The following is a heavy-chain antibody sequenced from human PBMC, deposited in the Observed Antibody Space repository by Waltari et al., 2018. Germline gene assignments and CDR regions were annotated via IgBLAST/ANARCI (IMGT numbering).Heavy chain of an antibody. CDR3: ATRVVVPGVPGMADY. J-gene: IGHJ4*02. V-gene: IGHV3-53*01. D-gene: IGHD2-2*01. Sequence: EVQLVESGGGLIQPGGSLRLSCAASGFTVSNNYVSWVRQAPGKGLEWVSTIYYNERTDYADSVKGRFTISRDTAKNTLFLQINSLRAEDTAVYYCATRVVVPGVPGMADYWGQGTLVTVSS. CDR2: IYYNERT. CDR1: GFTVSNNY.